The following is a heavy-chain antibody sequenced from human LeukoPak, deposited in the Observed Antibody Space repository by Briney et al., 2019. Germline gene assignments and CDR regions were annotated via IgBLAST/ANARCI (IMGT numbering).Heavy chain of an antibody. V-gene: IGHV3-53*01. CDR1: GFTVSSNY. Sequence: GGSLRLSCAASGFTVSSNYMSRVRQAPGKGLEWVSVIYSGGRTYYADSVKGRFPISRDNSKNTVYLQMNSLRAEDTAVYYCARDEWRGPYYWGQGTLVTVSS. CDR2: IYSGGRT. D-gene: IGHD3-3*01. CDR3: ARDEWRGPYY. J-gene: IGHJ4*02.